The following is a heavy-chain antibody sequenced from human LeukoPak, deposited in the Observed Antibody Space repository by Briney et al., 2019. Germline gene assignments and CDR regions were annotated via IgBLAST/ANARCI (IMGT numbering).Heavy chain of an antibody. J-gene: IGHJ5*02. V-gene: IGHV1-2*02. CDR2: INPHSGGT. Sequence: ASLKVSCKASGYTFTGYYMHWVRQAPGQGLEWMGWINPHSGGTNYAQKFQGRVTRTRDTSISTAYMELSRLRSDDTAVYYCARDHRGGLNWFDPWGQGTLVTVSS. D-gene: IGHD3-10*01. CDR3: ARDHRGGLNWFDP. CDR1: GYTFTGYY.